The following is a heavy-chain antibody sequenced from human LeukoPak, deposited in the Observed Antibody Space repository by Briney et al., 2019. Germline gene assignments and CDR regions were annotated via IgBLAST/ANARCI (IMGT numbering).Heavy chain of an antibody. CDR1: GGSISSSNW. CDR3: ARWGARGYDILTGYYFDY. V-gene: IGHV4-4*02. D-gene: IGHD3-9*01. CDR2: IYHSGST. J-gene: IGHJ4*02. Sequence: SETLSLTCAVSGGSISSSNWWSWVRQPPGKGLEWIGEIYHSGSTNYNPSLKSRVTISVDKSKNQFSLKLSSVTAADTAVYYCARWGARGYDILTGYYFDYWGQGTLVTVSS.